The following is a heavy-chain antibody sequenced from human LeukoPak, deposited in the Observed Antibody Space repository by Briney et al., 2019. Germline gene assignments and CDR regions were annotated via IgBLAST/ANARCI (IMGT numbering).Heavy chain of an antibody. D-gene: IGHD3-22*01. Sequence: GASVKVSCKASGYTFTSYGISWVRQAPGKGLEWMGWISGYNGNTNYAQKLQGRVTMTTDTSTSTAYMELRSLRSDDTAVYYCARVGPYYYDSSGYYYVVLFDYWGQGTLVTVSS. CDR1: GYTFTSYG. CDR3: ARVGPYYYDSSGYYYVVLFDY. CDR2: ISGYNGNT. V-gene: IGHV1-18*01. J-gene: IGHJ4*02.